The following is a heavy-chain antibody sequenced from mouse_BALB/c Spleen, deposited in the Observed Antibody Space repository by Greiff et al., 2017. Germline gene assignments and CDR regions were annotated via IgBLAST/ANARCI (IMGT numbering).Heavy chain of an antibody. V-gene: IGHV10-1*02. CDR2: IRSKSNNYAT. D-gene: IGHD1-1*01. Sequence: DVHLVESGGGLVQPKGSLKLSCAASGFTFNTYAMNWVRQAPGKGLEWVARIRSKSNNYATYYADSVKDRFTISRDDSQSMLYLQMNNLKTEDTAMYYCVRYSSYEDWYFDVWGAGTTVTVSS. J-gene: IGHJ1*01. CDR1: GFTFNTYA. CDR3: VRYSSYEDWYFDV.